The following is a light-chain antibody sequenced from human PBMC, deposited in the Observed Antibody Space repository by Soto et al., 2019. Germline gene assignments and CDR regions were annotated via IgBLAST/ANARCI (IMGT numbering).Light chain of an antibody. J-gene: IGKJ1*01. CDR3: QQIYSSPRA. Sequence: DIQMAQSPSSLSASVGDRVTITCRASQNINNYIAWYQQKPGQAPKLLIYATSTLQTGVPSRFSGSGFGTDFTLIISSLQPEDLATYYCQQIYSSPRAFGQGTKVKIK. CDR2: ATS. V-gene: IGKV1-39*01. CDR1: QNINNY.